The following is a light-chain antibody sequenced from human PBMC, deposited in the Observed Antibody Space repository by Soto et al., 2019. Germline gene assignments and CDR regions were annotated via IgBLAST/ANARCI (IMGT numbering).Light chain of an antibody. J-gene: IGKJ5*01. CDR2: KAS. V-gene: IGKV1-5*03. Sequence: DLQMTQSPSSVSASVGDRVTITCRASQTISSWLAWYQQKPGKAPKLLIYKASTLKSGVPSRFSGSGSGTDFTLTISSLEPEDFAVYYCQQRHHPITFGQGTRLEIK. CDR3: QQRHHPIT. CDR1: QTISSW.